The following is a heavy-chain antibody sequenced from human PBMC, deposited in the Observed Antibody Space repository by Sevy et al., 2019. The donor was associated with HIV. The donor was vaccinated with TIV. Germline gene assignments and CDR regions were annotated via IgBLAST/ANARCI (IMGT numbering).Heavy chain of an antibody. CDR3: ASRYSSSWYQHDAFDI. Sequence: SETLSLTCTVSGGSISSSSYYWGWIRQPPGKGLEWIGSIYYSGSTYYNPSLKSRVTISVDTSKNQFSLKLSSVTAADTAVYYCASRYSSSWYQHDAFDIWGQGTMVTVSS. CDR1: GGSISSSSYY. V-gene: IGHV4-39*01. CDR2: IYYSGST. D-gene: IGHD6-13*01. J-gene: IGHJ3*02.